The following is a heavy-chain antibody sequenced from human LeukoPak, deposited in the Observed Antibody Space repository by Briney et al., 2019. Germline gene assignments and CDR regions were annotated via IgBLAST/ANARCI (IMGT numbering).Heavy chain of an antibody. CDR1: GFSLSTSGMC. D-gene: IGHD3-22*01. CDR3: VRSYYCDSSGDFFDY. CDR2: IAWDDDK. V-gene: IGHV2-70*11. J-gene: IGHJ4*02. Sequence: SGPTLVNPTQTLTLTCTFSGFSLSTSGMCVSWIRQPPGKALEWLARIAWDDDKYYSTSLKTRLTISKDTSKNQVALTMTNMDPVDTATYYCVRSYYCDSSGDFFDYWGQGTLVTVSS.